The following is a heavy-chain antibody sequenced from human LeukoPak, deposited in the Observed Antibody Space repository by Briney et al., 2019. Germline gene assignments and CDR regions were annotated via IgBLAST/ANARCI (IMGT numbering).Heavy chain of an antibody. D-gene: IGHD5-24*01. Sequence: GGSLRLSCVASAFTFSASWMTWVRQAPGKGLERVANINEDGSETWYVDSVRGRFTISRDNARNSLYLHMSSLRAGDTAVYFCAKDDAWLQFNDWGQGTLVTVSS. CDR2: INEDGSET. CDR3: AKDDAWLQFND. CDR1: AFTFSASW. J-gene: IGHJ4*02. V-gene: IGHV3-7*03.